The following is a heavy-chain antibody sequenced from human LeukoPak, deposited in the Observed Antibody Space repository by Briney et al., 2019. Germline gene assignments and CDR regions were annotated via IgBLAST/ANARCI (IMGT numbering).Heavy chain of an antibody. V-gene: IGHV4-59*01. J-gene: IGHJ4*02. Sequence: SETLSLTCTVSGGSIGSYYWSWIRQPPGKGLEWIGYIYDSGRTNYNPSLKNRVTISVDTSKNQFSLKLSSVTAADTAVYYCARDFDYWGQGTLVTVSS. CDR3: ARDFDY. CDR2: IYDSGRT. CDR1: GGSIGSYY.